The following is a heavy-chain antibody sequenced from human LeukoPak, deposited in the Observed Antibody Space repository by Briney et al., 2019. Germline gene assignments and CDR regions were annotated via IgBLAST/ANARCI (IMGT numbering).Heavy chain of an antibody. V-gene: IGHV5-51*01. CDR2: IYPGDSDT. Sequence: GESLKISCKGSGYSFTSYWIGWVRQMPGKGLEWMGIIYPGDSDTRYSPSFQGQVTISADKSISTAHLQWSSLKASDTAMYYCARLPFGRIRSGLYYYYYGMDVWGQGTTVTVSS. CDR1: GYSFTSYW. D-gene: IGHD3-10*01. J-gene: IGHJ6*02. CDR3: ARLPFGRIRSGLYYYYYGMDV.